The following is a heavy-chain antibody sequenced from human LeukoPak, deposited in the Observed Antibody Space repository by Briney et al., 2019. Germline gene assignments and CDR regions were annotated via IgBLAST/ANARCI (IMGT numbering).Heavy chain of an antibody. J-gene: IGHJ4*02. CDR3: ARRSRFGLSSSWFFDY. CDR1: GFTFSSYG. Sequence: PGGSLRHSCAASGFTFSSYGMHWVRQAPGKGLEWVAVISYDGSNKYYADSVKGRFTISRDNSKNTLYLQMNSLRAEDAAVYYCARRSRFGLSSSWFFDYWGQGTLVTVSS. V-gene: IGHV3-30*03. CDR2: ISYDGSNK. D-gene: IGHD6-13*01.